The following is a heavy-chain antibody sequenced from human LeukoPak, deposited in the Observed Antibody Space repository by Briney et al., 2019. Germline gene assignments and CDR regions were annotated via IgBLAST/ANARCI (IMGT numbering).Heavy chain of an antibody. V-gene: IGHV4-34*01. CDR1: GGSFSGYY. D-gene: IGHD3-22*01. Sequence: SQTLCLTCAVSGGSFSGYYWSWIRQPPGKGLEWIGAISHSGSTNYNPSLKSRVTRSVDTSNNQYALKLSSVAAGDTAVYDCARVCRSSGYYRPFDYWGQGSLVTVSS. CDR3: ARVCRSSGYYRPFDY. CDR2: ISHSGST. J-gene: IGHJ4*02.